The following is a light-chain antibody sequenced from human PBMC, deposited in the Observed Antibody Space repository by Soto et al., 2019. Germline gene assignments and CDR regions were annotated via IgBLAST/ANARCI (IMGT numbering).Light chain of an antibody. CDR1: QSISTW. Sequence: DIPMTQSPSTLSASVGDRVVITCRASQSISTWLAWYQQKPGKAPTLLISDASNLQSGVPSRFSGSGSGTEFTLTISSLQPDDFSTYYCHQYDSYPWPFGQGTKVEIK. J-gene: IGKJ1*01. V-gene: IGKV1-5*01. CDR2: DAS. CDR3: HQYDSYPWP.